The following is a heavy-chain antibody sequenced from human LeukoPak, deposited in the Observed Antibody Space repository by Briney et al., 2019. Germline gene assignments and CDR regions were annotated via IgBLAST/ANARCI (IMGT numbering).Heavy chain of an antibody. J-gene: IGHJ5*02. Sequence: PGGSLRLSCAASGFTFSNYWMIWVRQAPGKGLEWVGNIKQDGSEKRYADSVRGRFSISRDNAQTSLYLQMNGLRAEDTAVYYWRRASDPWLQLTWGQGTLVTVSS. CDR3: RRASDPWLQLT. D-gene: IGHD5-24*01. V-gene: IGHV3-7*05. CDR2: IKQDGSEK. CDR1: GFTFSNYW.